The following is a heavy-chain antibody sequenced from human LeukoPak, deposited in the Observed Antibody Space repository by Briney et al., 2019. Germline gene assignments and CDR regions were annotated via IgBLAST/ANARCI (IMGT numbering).Heavy chain of an antibody. J-gene: IGHJ3*02. D-gene: IGHD6-13*01. CDR2: IYYSGST. V-gene: IGHV4-39*07. CDR3: ARTWGSSSWYRQDAFDI. Sequence: SETLSLTCAVYGGSFSSSSYYWGWIRQPPGKGLEWIGSIYYSGSTNYNPSLKSRVTISVDTSKNQFSLKLSSVTAADTAVYYCARTWGSSSWYRQDAFDIWGQGTMVTVSS. CDR1: GGSFSSSSYY.